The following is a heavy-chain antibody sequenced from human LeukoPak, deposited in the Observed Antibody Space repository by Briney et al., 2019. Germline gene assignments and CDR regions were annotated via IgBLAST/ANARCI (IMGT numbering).Heavy chain of an antibody. CDR1: GTSISTNY. CDR2: TFCSGGT. CDR3: ARHVDY. J-gene: IGHJ4*02. Sequence: SDTLSLTCSVCGTSISTNYWSWIRQPPGKGLEWLGGTFCSGGTNYQPSLKSRIAISVDTSKNQLSLRLSSVTAADTAVYYCARHVDYWGQGTLVTVSS. V-gene: IGHV4-59*08.